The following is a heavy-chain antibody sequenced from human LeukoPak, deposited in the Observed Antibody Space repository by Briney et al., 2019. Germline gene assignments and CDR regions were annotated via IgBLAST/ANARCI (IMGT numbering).Heavy chain of an antibody. CDR2: VYHSGTT. J-gene: IGHJ4*02. D-gene: IGHD1-26*01. CDR1: GYSISRGYY. V-gene: IGHV4-38-2*02. Sequence: PSETLSLTCTVSGYSISRGYYWGWIRQPPGKGLEWVGSVYHSGTTYYNPSLKSRVSISVDTSKNQFSLKMSSVTAADTAVCYCAREGFSGSYYLFDCWGQGTLVTVSS. CDR3: AREGFSGSYYLFDC.